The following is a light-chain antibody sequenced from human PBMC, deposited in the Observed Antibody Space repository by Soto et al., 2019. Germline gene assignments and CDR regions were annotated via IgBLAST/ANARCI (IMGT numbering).Light chain of an antibody. CDR3: QQSYNTPFT. V-gene: IGKV1-39*01. CDR1: QSLSGY. CDR2: AAS. Sequence: DNPMTQSSSSLFASVGEKGTIPFRASQSLSGYLSWYQQKPGKAPKLLIYAASSLQSGVPSRFSGSGSGTDFTLTISSLQPEDFATYYCQQSYNTPFTFGQGTKLEIK. J-gene: IGKJ2*01.